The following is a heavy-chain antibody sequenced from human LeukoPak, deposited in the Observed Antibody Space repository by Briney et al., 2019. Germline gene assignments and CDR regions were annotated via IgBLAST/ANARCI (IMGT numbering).Heavy chain of an antibody. CDR2: ISAYIGNT. J-gene: IGHJ4*02. CDR1: GYTFTSYG. D-gene: IGHD3-10*01. Sequence: ASVKVSCKASGYTFTSYGISWVRQAPGQGLEWMGWISAYIGNTNYAQKLQGRVTMTTDTSTSTAYMELRSLRSDDTAVYYCARGGLLWFGELEYYFDYWGQGTLVTVSS. V-gene: IGHV1-18*01. CDR3: ARGGLLWFGELEYYFDY.